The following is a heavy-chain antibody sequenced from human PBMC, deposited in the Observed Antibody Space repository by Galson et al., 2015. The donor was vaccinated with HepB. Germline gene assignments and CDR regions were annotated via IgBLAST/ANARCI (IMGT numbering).Heavy chain of an antibody. CDR2: ISWNSGSI. D-gene: IGHD6-25*01. Sequence: SLRLSCAGSGFTFDDYAMHWVRQAPGKVLEWVSGISWNSGSIGYADSVKGRFTISRDNAKNSLYLQMNSLRADDTGFYYCAKDMGQRDDYWGQGTLVTASS. CDR1: GFTFDDYA. CDR3: AKDMGQRDDY. J-gene: IGHJ4*02. V-gene: IGHV3-9*01.